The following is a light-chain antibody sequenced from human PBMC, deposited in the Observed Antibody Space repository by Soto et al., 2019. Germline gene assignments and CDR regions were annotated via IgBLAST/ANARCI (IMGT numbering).Light chain of an antibody. CDR1: QSISSY. CDR3: QQSYTTPRT. CDR2: AAS. J-gene: IGKJ1*01. V-gene: IGKV1-39*01. Sequence: DIQMTQSPSSLSASVGDGVTITCRASQSISSYLNWYQQKPGKAPKLLIYAASSLQSGVPSRFSGSGSGTDFTLTISSLQPEDFATYYCQQSYTTPRTFGQGTRGEIK.